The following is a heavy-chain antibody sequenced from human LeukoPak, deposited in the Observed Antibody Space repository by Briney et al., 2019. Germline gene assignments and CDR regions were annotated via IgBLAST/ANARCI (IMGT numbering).Heavy chain of an antibody. D-gene: IGHD6-13*01. CDR2: IHYSGST. CDR3: ARRVHSSSWSSYFDY. Sequence: SETLSLTCTVSGASINSYYWSWIRQPPGRGLEWIGSIHYSGSTSYNPSLRSRVTISVDKSKNQFFLKLSSVTATDTAVYYCARRVHSSSWSSYFDYWGQETLLTVSS. V-gene: IGHV4-59*01. CDR1: GASINSYY. J-gene: IGHJ4*02.